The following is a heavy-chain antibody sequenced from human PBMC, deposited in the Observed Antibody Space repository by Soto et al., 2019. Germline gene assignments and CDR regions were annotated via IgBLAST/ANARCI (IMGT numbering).Heavy chain of an antibody. CDR3: ARDMDYSYGSGTGNGHGV. D-gene: IGHD3-10*01. CDR1: GYTFTAYC. CDR2: INPNSGDT. V-gene: IGHV1-2*02. Sequence: QVQLVQSGAEVKKPGASVRVSCKASGYTFTAYCVQWVRQAPGQGLQWMGWINPNSGDTKYAQEFQGRVTLTRDTSISTVYMELSRLTYDDTDVYYCARDMDYSYGSGTGNGHGVCGQGTTVTVYS. J-gene: IGHJ6*02.